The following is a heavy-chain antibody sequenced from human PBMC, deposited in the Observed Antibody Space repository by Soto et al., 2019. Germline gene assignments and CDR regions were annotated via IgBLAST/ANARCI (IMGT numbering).Heavy chain of an antibody. CDR3: ARTKEYYYYYMDV. CDR2: IYSGGST. CDR1: GFTVSSNY. V-gene: IGHV3-66*01. D-gene: IGHD2-8*01. J-gene: IGHJ6*03. Sequence: EVQLVESGGGLVQPGGSLRLSCAASGFTVSSNYMSWVRQAPGKGLEWVSVIYSGGSTYYADSVKGRFTISRDNSKNTLYLQMNSLRAEDTAVYYCARTKEYYYYYMDVGGKGTTVTVSS.